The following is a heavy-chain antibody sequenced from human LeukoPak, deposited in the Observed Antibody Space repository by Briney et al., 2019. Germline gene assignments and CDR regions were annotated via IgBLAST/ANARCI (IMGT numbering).Heavy chain of an antibody. CDR1: GYTFTSYG. D-gene: IGHD6-13*01. Sequence: ASVKVSCKASGYTFTSYGISWVRQAPGQGLEWMGWISAYNGNTNYAQKLQGRVTMTTDTSTSTVYMELSSLRSEDTAVYYCASTGYSSSWYDYWGQGTLVTVSS. CDR2: ISAYNGNT. V-gene: IGHV1-18*04. J-gene: IGHJ4*02. CDR3: ASTGYSSSWYDY.